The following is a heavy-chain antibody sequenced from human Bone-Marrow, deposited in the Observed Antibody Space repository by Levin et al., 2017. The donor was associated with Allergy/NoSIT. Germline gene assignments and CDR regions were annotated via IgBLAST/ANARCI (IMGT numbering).Heavy chain of an antibody. Sequence: SETLSLTCTVSGGSISSSSYYWGWIRQPPGKGLEWIGSIYYSGSTYYNPSLKSRVTISVDTSKNQFSLKLSSVTAADTAVYYCARLFGGIAVAGAYYFDYWGQGTLVTVSS. J-gene: IGHJ4*02. D-gene: IGHD6-19*01. CDR3: ARLFGGIAVAGAYYFDY. CDR2: IYYSGST. CDR1: GGSISSSSYY. V-gene: IGHV4-39*01.